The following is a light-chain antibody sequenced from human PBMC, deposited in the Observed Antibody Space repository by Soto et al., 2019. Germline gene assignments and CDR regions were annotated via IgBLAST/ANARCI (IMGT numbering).Light chain of an antibody. CDR1: QSVSSNY. CDR3: QQYGSEPWT. CDR2: AAS. V-gene: IGKV3-20*01. J-gene: IGKJ1*01. Sequence: EIVLTQSPGTLSLSPGKRATISCRASQSVSSNYLAGYQHKRGQAPRLLIYAASNRARGIPDRFGGSGSGTDFTLTVSRLEPGDFAVYYCQQYGSEPWTFGQGTKV.